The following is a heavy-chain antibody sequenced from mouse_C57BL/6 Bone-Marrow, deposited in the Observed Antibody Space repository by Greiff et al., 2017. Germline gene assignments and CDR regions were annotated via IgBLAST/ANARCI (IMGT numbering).Heavy chain of an antibody. CDR2: IHPNSGST. CDR1: GYTFTSYW. CDR3: ARNYYGSSPVYFDY. D-gene: IGHD1-1*01. J-gene: IGHJ2*01. V-gene: IGHV1-64*01. Sequence: QVQLQQPGAELVKPGASVKLSCKASGYTFTSYWMHWVKQRPGQGLEWIGMIHPNSGSTNYNEKFKSKATLTVAKSSSTAYMQLSSLTSEDSAVYYCARNYYGSSPVYFDYWGQGTTLTVSS.